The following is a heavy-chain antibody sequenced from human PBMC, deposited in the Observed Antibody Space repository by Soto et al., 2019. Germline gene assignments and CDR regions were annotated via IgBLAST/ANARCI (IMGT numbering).Heavy chain of an antibody. CDR1: GGSISSSSYY. CDR3: ARHERESLYYFDY. V-gene: IGHV4-39*01. D-gene: IGHD3-10*01. Sequence: QLQLQESGPGLVKPSETLSLTCTVSGGSISSSSYYWGWIRQPPGKGLEWIGSIYYSGSTYYNPSLKSRVTISVDTSKNQFSLKLSSVTAADTAVYYCARHERESLYYFDYWGQGTLVTVSS. J-gene: IGHJ4*02. CDR2: IYYSGST.